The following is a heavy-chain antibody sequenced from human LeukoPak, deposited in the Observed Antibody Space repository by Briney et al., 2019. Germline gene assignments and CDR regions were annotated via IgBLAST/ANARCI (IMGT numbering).Heavy chain of an antibody. V-gene: IGHV1-8*01. CDR3: ASLVGATTGSYDY. J-gene: IGHJ4*02. CDR2: MNPNSGNT. Sequence: ASVKVSCKASGYTFTSYDINWVRQATGQGLEWMGWMNPNSGNTGYAQKFQGRVTMTRNTSISTAYMELSSLRSEDTAVYYCASLVGATTGSYDYWGQGTLVTVSS. D-gene: IGHD1-26*01. CDR1: GYTFTSYD.